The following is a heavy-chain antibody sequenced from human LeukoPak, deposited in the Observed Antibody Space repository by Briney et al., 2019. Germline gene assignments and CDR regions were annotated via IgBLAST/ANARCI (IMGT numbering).Heavy chain of an antibody. CDR2: RQPGNVS. Sequence: SGGSLRLSCAVSGFTASTHHVAWVRQAPGKGLEWVSVRQPGNVSYYADSVTGRFTTSTDSSKNTLFLQMRDLRAEDTALYYCARERDYDTYFDYWGQGTLVIVSS. CDR3: ARERDYDTYFDY. J-gene: IGHJ4*02. V-gene: IGHV3-53*01. D-gene: IGHD3-22*01. CDR1: GFTASTHH.